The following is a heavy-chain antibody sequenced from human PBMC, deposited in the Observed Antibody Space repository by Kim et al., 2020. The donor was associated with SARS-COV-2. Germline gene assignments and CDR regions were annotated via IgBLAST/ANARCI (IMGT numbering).Heavy chain of an antibody. J-gene: IGHJ1*01. CDR3: VRASGWLPRY. CDR2: ISASGEMK. V-gene: IGHV3-43*02. CDR1: GFTFDHSA. Sequence: GGSLRLSCAASGFTFDHSAMHWVRQAPGKGLEWVSLISASGEMKYNEDTVKGRFTISIDRSKNTLYLQMNSLRTEDTALYFCVRASGWLPRYCGQVTLVTVPA. D-gene: IGHD6-19*01.